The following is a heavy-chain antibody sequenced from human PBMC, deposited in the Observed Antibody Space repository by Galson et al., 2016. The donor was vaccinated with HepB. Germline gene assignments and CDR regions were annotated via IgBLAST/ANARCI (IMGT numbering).Heavy chain of an antibody. D-gene: IGHD1-1*01. CDR1: GFVFSNFG. CDR2: ISPRRTT. J-gene: IGHJ4*02. Sequence: SLRLSCAASGFVFSNFGLSWVRQAPGKGLEWVASISPRRTTYCSDSVQGRFTISRDNSNNTLYLQMNGLRAEDTAVYYCAKERLVRRIFDHWGQGTLLTVSS. V-gene: IGHV3-23*01. CDR3: AKERLVRRIFDH.